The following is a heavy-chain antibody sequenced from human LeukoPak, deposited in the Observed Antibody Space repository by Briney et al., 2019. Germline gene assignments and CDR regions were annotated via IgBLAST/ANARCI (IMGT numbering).Heavy chain of an antibody. D-gene: IGHD5-24*01. V-gene: IGHV3-23*01. J-gene: IGHJ4*02. CDR1: GFTFRSYA. CDR3: AKDLVMPTIPSFDY. Sequence: GGSLRLSCAASGFTFRSYAMSWVRQAPGKGLGWVSVISGSGGSTYYADSVKGRFTISRDNSKNTLYLQMNSLRAEDTAVYYCAKDLVMPTIPSFDYWGQGTLVTVSS. CDR2: ISGSGGST.